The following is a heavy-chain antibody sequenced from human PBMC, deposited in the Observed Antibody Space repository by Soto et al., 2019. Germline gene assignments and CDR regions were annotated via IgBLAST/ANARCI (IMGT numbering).Heavy chain of an antibody. Sequence: GGSLRLSCAASGFTFFTYGMHWVRQAPGKGLEWVAVISYDGSNNYYADSVKGRFTISRDNAKSTLYLQMNSLRAEDTAVYYRAKDTHYDSSGYYDYDSYYNMDVWGQGTTVTVSS. D-gene: IGHD3-22*01. J-gene: IGHJ6*02. CDR3: AKDTHYDSSGYYDYDSYYNMDV. V-gene: IGHV3-30*18. CDR1: GFTFFTYG. CDR2: ISYDGSNN.